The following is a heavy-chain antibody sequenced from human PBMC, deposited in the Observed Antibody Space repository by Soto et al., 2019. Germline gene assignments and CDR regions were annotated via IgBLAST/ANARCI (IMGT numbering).Heavy chain of an antibody. D-gene: IGHD3-3*01. V-gene: IGHV3-23*01. CDR2: ISGSGGST. J-gene: IGHJ4*02. CDR3: AKLSPIFGGALGYFDY. CDR1: GLTFSSYA. Sequence: EVQLLESGGGLVQPGGSLRLSCAASGLTFSSYAMSWVRQAPGKGLEWVSAISGSGGSTYYADSVKGRFTISRDNSKNKLYLQLNSLRAEDTAVYYCAKLSPIFGGALGYFDYLGQGPLVTVSS.